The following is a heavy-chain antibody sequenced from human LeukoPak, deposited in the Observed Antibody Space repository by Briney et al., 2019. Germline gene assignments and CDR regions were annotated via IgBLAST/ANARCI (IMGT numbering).Heavy chain of an antibody. J-gene: IGHJ6*03. V-gene: IGHV1-69*06. CDR2: IIPIFGTA. CDR1: GGTFSSYA. CDR3: ARQARDYYYYYMDV. Sequence: ASLKVSCKASGGTFSSYAISWVRQAPGQGLEWMGRIIPIFGTANYAQKFQGRVTITADKSTSTAYMELSSLRSEDTAVYYCARQARDYYYYYMDVWGKGTTVTVSS.